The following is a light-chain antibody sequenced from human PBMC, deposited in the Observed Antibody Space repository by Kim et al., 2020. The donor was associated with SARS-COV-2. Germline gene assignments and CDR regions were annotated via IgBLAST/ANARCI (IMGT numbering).Light chain of an antibody. V-gene: IGKV1-33*01. CDR3: QQYEDLPYT. CDR1: EDICNH. CDR2: DVS. J-gene: IGKJ2*01. Sequence: DIQMTQSPSSLAASVGDRITITCQASEDICNHLNLFQQKPGKAPKLLIYDVSTLERGVPTRFSGGISGTEYTFTISSLQPEDIATYFCQQYEDLPYTFGRGTKLEI.